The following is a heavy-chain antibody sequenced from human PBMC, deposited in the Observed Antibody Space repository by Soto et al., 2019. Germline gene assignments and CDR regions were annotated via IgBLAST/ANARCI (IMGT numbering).Heavy chain of an antibody. J-gene: IGHJ4*02. V-gene: IGHV3-53*01. Sequence: GGSLRLSCAASGFTVSSTYMSWVRQAPGKGLEWVSVIYSGGSTYYADSVKGRFTISRDNSKNTLYLQMNSLRAEDTAIYYCARFSAARGSDYWGQGTLVTVSS. CDR3: ARFSAARGSDY. CDR2: IYSGGST. CDR1: GFTVSSTY. D-gene: IGHD6-6*01.